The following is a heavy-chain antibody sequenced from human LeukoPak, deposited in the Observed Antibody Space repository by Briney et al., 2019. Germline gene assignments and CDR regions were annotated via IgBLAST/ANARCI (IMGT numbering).Heavy chain of an antibody. CDR1: GGSISSSSYY. V-gene: IGHV4-39*01. CDR3: ARHVTEDEWELRFDY. J-gene: IGHJ4*02. CDR2: IYYSGST. D-gene: IGHD1-26*01. Sequence: PSETLSLTCTVSGGSISSSSYYWGWIRQPPGKGLEWIGSIYYSGSTYYNPSLKSRVTISVDTSKNQFSLKLSSVTAADTAVYYCARHVTEDEWELRFDYWGQGTLVTVSS.